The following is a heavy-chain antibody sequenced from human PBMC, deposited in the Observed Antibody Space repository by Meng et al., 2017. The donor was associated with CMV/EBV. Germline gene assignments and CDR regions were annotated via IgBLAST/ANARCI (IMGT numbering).Heavy chain of an antibody. CDR1: GYTFSGYF. D-gene: IGHD5-18*01. CDR3: AKDESNGYTDY. V-gene: IGHV1-2*02. Sequence: SCTASGYTFSGYFIHWIRQAHGQRLEWMGWINTNNRDTKYAERFQGRVTMTRDTSTNTVYMELDSLRFVDTAIYYCAKDESNGYTDYWGPGTLVTVSS. J-gene: IGHJ4*02. CDR2: INTNNRDT.